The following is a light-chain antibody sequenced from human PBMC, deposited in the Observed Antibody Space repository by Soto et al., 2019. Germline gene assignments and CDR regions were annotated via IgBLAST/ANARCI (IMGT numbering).Light chain of an antibody. Sequence: DIRMTQSPSTLSASVGDRVTISCRASQSIYKWLAWYQQKPGKAPKLLIFDAYSLESGVPSRLSGSGSGTEFTLTISSLQPDDFATYYCQQYSDYPWTFGQGTKVDI. V-gene: IGKV1-5*01. CDR2: DAY. CDR1: QSIYKW. J-gene: IGKJ1*01. CDR3: QQYSDYPWT.